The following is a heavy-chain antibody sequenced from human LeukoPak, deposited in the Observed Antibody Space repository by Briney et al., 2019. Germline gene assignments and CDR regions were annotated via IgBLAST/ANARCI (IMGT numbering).Heavy chain of an antibody. V-gene: IGHV4-59*08. CDR3: ARHGGSYSHDY. CDR1: GGSLSNYY. D-gene: IGHD1-26*01. CDR2: VYFSGST. Sequence: SETLSVTCTVSGGSLSNYYWSWIRQAPGKGLEWIGYVYFSGSTNYNPSLKSRVTISLDTSKNLFSLKLSSVTAADTAVYHCARHGGSYSHDYWGQGTLVTVSS. J-gene: IGHJ4*02.